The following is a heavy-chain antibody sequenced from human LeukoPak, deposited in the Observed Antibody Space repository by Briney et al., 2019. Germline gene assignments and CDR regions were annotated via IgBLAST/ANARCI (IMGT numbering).Heavy chain of an antibody. J-gene: IGHJ4*02. CDR3: ARDRYISNWHFDY. CDR1: GGSIRSNYW. CDR2: VYHSGST. Sequence: SETLSLTCTVSGGSIRSNYWWSWVRQSPGKGLEWIGEVYHSGSTNYNPSLKSRVAISIDTSKNQFSPKLSSVTAADTAVYYCARDRYISNWHFDYWGQGTLVTVSS. D-gene: IGHD6-13*01. V-gene: IGHV4-4*02.